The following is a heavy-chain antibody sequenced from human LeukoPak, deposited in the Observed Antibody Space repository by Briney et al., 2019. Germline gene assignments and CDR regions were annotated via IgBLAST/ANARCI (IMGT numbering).Heavy chain of an antibody. D-gene: IGHD6-13*01. V-gene: IGHV3-23*01. Sequence: GGSLRLSCAASGFTFSSYAMSWVRQAPGKGLEWVSAISGSGGSTYYADSVKGRFTISRDNSKNTLYLQMNSLRAEDTAVYYCAKDTGYSSSWYDVYNWFDPWGQGTPVTVSS. CDR1: GFTFSSYA. J-gene: IGHJ5*02. CDR2: ISGSGGST. CDR3: AKDTGYSSSWYDVYNWFDP.